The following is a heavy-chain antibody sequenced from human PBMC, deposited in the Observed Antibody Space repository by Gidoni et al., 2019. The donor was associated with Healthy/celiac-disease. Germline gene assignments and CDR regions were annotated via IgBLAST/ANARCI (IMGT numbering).Heavy chain of an antibody. J-gene: IGHJ4*02. CDR2: ISAYNGNT. V-gene: IGHV1-18*04. CDR3: ARVPPFSDQLPLLHFDY. Sequence: QVQLVQSGAEVKTPGASVKVSCKASGYTFTSYGISWVRQAPGQGLEWMGWISAYNGNTNYAQKLQGRVTMTTDTSTSTAYMELRSLRSDDTAVYYCARVPPFSDQLPLLHFDYWGQGTLVTVSS. CDR1: GYTFTSYG. D-gene: IGHD2-2*01.